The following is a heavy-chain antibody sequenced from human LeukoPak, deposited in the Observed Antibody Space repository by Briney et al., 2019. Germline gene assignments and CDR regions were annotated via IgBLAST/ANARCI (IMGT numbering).Heavy chain of an antibody. CDR1: GFIFSSYS. V-gene: IGHV3-21*01. CDR3: ARASSGTTEFDP. CDR2: ISSSSSYI. J-gene: IGHJ5*02. D-gene: IGHD1-7*01. Sequence: GGSLRPSYGSSGFIFSSYSINWVRQAPGKGLEWVSSISSSSSYIYYADSVKGRFTISRDNAKNSLCLQMNSLRAEDTAVYYCARASSGTTEFDPWGQGTLVTVSS.